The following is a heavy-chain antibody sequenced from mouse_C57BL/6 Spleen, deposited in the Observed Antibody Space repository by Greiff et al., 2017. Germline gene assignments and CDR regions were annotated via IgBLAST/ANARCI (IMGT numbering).Heavy chain of an antibody. J-gene: IGHJ2*01. Sequence: VQLQQSDAELVKPGASVKISCTVSGFTFTDHTIHWMKQRPEQGLEWIGYIYPRDGSTKYNEKFKGKATLTADKSSSTAYMQLNSLTSEDSAVYFCARKGDGYYVYYFDDWGQGTTLTVSS. CDR1: GFTFTDHT. D-gene: IGHD2-3*01. V-gene: IGHV1-78*01. CDR3: ARKGDGYYVYYFDD. CDR2: IYPRDGST.